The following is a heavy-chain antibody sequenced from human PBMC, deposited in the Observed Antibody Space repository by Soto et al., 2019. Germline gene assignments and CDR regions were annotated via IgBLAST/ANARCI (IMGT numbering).Heavy chain of an antibody. CDR3: ARGSGYCSGGSCYINANWFDP. J-gene: IGHJ5*02. V-gene: IGHV1-8*01. CDR2: MNPNSGNT. Sequence: QVQLVQSGAEVKKPGASVKVSCKASGYTFTSYDINWVRQATGQGLEWMGWMNPNSGNTGYAQKFQGRVTMTRNTSISKAYMELSSLRSEDTAVYYCARGSGYCSGGSCYINANWFDPWGQGTLVTVSS. D-gene: IGHD2-15*01. CDR1: GYTFTSYD.